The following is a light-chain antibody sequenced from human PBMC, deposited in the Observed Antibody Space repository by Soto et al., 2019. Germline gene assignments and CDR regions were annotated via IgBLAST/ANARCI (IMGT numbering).Light chain of an antibody. CDR2: EVN. J-gene: IGLJ3*02. CDR3: AVWDDSLSGPV. V-gene: IGLV2-8*01. Sequence: QSALTQPPSASGSPGQSVAISCTGTSSDVGGYNYVSWYQQHPGKAPKLMIYEVNKRPSGVPDRFSGSKSGNTASLTVSGLQAEDEADYYCAVWDDSLSGPVFGGGTKLTVL. CDR1: SSDVGGYNY.